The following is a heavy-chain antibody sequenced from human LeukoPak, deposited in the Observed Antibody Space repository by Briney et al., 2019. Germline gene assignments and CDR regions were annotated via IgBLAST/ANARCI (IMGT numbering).Heavy chain of an antibody. CDR3: ASLGYSYGDDAFDI. V-gene: IGHV1-18*01. CDR1: GYTFTSYG. Sequence: GASVKVSCKASGYTFTSYGISWVRQAPGQGLEWMGWISAYNGNTNYAQKLQGRVTMTTDTSTSTAYMELRSLRSDDTAVYYCASLGYSYGDDAFDIWGQGTMVTVSS. D-gene: IGHD5-18*01. CDR2: ISAYNGNT. J-gene: IGHJ3*02.